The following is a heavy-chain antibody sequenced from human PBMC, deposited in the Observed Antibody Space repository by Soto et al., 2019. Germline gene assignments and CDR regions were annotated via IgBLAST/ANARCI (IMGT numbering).Heavy chain of an antibody. J-gene: IGHJ4*02. CDR1: VGSISSSRYY. D-gene: IGHD3-10*01. V-gene: IGHV4-39*01. CDR2: IYYSGNT. CDR3: ASLYGSGSYYLDY. Sequence: SETLCLTCTVSVGSISSSRYYWGWIRQPPGKGLEWIGSIYYSGNTYYSPSLKSRVTISIDTSKNQFSLRLSSVTAADTAVFYCASLYGSGSYYLDYWGQGTLVTVSS.